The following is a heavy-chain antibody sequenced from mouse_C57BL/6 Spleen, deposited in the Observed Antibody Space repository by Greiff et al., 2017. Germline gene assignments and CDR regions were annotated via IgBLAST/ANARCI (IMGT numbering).Heavy chain of an antibody. Sequence: QVQLQQPGAELVKPGASVKMSCKASGYTFTSYWITWVKQRPGPGLEWIGDIYPGSGSTNYNEKFKSKATLTVDTSSSTSYMQLSSLTSEDSAVYYCASYGSSYDYYAMDYWGQGTSVTVSS. CDR1: GYTFTSYW. J-gene: IGHJ4*01. CDR3: ASYGSSYDYYAMDY. CDR2: IYPGSGST. V-gene: IGHV1-55*01. D-gene: IGHD1-1*01.